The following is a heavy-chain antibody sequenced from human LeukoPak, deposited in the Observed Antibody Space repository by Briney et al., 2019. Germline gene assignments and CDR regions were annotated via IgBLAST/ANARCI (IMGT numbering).Heavy chain of an antibody. J-gene: IGHJ4*02. Sequence: GGSLRLSCAASGFTFSSYAMSWVRQAPGKGLEWVSAIDTSGGHTYYADSVKGRFAISRDNSENTLYLQMNSLRAEDTAVYYCAKESCSSRCNFDYWGQGTLVTVSS. CDR3: AKESCSSRCNFDY. CDR2: IDTSGGHT. D-gene: IGHD2-2*01. CDR1: GFTFSSYA. V-gene: IGHV3-23*01.